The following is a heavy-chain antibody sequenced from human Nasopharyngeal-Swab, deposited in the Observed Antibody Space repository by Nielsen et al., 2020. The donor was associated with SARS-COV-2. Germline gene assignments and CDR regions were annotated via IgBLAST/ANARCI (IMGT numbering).Heavy chain of an antibody. Sequence: GGSLRLSCAASGFIITSNYMNWVQQAPGKGLEWVSVIYSGGNAYYADSVKGRFTISRDTSKNMLYLQMDSVRADDTAVYYCARDTGFCTRGSCGPFDSWGQGTLVSVSS. J-gene: IGHJ4*02. D-gene: IGHD2-8*01. CDR3: ARDTGFCTRGSCGPFDS. CDR1: GFIITSNY. V-gene: IGHV3-53*01. CDR2: IYSGGNA.